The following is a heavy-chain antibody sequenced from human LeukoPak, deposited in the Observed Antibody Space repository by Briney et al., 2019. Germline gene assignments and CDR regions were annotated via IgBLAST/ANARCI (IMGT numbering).Heavy chain of an antibody. CDR1: GFTFSSYG. J-gene: IGHJ4*02. Sequence: GGSLRLSCAASGFTFSSYGMHWVRQAPGKGLEWVGVIWYDGSNKYYADSVKGRFTISRDNSKNTLYLQMNSLGAEDTAVYYCAKDGPNYYGSGSPDYWGQGTLVTVSS. CDR2: IWYDGSNK. D-gene: IGHD3-10*01. V-gene: IGHV3-33*06. CDR3: AKDGPNYYGSGSPDY.